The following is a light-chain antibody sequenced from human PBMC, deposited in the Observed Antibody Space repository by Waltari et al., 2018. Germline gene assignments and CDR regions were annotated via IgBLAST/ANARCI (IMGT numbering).Light chain of an antibody. Sequence: QSALTQPASVSGSPGPSITISCTGTSSYVGGYNYVSWYQQHPGKAPKLLIYDVTNRPSGVSSRFSGSKSDNTASLTISGLQAEDEADYYCSSYTSNSTLVFGGGTKLTVL. CDR2: DVT. J-gene: IGLJ2*01. CDR1: SSYVGGYNY. V-gene: IGLV2-14*03. CDR3: SSYTSNSTLV.